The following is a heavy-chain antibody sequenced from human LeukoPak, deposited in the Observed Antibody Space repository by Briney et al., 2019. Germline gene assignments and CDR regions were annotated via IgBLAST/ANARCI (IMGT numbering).Heavy chain of an antibody. CDR1: GGTFSSYA. Sequence: ASVKVSCKASGGTFSSYAISWVRQAPGQGLEWMGWISAYNGNTNYAQKLQGRVTMTTDTSTSTAYMELRSLRSDDTAVYYCAGDRQMIESDYFDYWGQGTLVTVSS. J-gene: IGHJ4*02. D-gene: IGHD3-22*01. CDR3: AGDRQMIESDYFDY. V-gene: IGHV1-18*01. CDR2: ISAYNGNT.